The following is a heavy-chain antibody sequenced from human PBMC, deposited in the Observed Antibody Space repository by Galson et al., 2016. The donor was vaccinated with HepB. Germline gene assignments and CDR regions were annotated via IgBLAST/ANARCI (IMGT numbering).Heavy chain of an antibody. J-gene: IGHJ5*02. D-gene: IGHD5-18*01. CDR3: ARGWEEGWIQTSNWFDP. CDR2: IGSGSSYK. V-gene: IGHV3-21*01. CDR1: GFTFRSYS. Sequence: SLRLSCAASGFTFRSYSMNWVRQAPAKGLEWVSSIGSGSSYKYYADSVQGRFTISRDDAKNSLYVQMNSLRPEDTAVYYCARGWEEGWIQTSNWFDPWGQGTLVTVSS.